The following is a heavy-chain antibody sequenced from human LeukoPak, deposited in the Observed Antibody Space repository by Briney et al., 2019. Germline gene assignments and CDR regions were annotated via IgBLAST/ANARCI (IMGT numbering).Heavy chain of an antibody. D-gene: IGHD3-10*01. CDR3: ARYGADVLLWFGESGYGMDV. CDR2: VSSSSSYT. CDR1: GFTFSDYY. V-gene: IGHV3-11*06. Sequence: PGGSLRLSCAASGFTFSDYYMSWIRQAPGKGLEWVSYVSSSSSYTNYADSVKGRFTISRDNAKNSLYLQMNSLRAEDTAVYYCARYGADVLLWFGESGYGMDVWGKGTTVTVSS. J-gene: IGHJ6*04.